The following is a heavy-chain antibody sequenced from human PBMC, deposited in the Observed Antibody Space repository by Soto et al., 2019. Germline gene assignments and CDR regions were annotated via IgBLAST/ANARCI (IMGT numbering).Heavy chain of an antibody. D-gene: IGHD6-25*01. V-gene: IGHV3-23*01. Sequence: GGSLILSCAASGFTFRNYAMTWVRQAPGKGLEWVSGISSSGDNTYYPSSVRGRFTISRDNSKDTLFLQMSSLRAEDTATYYCAKFKGGVNDGLDIWGQGTMVTVSS. CDR3: AKFKGGVNDGLDI. J-gene: IGHJ3*02. CDR2: ISSSGDNT. CDR1: GFTFRNYA.